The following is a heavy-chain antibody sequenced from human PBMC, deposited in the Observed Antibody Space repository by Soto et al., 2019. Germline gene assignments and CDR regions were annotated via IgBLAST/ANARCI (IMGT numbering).Heavy chain of an antibody. J-gene: IGHJ5*02. Sequence: QVQLQQWGAGLLKPSETLSLTCAVYGGSFSGYYWSWIRQPPGKGLEWIGEINHSGSTNYNPSLKGRATLSVDTSKNQFSLKLSSVTAADTAVYYCAREGNCSSTSCYTHWFDPWGQGTLVTVSS. CDR1: GGSFSGYY. V-gene: IGHV4-34*01. D-gene: IGHD2-2*02. CDR3: AREGNCSSTSCYTHWFDP. CDR2: INHSGST.